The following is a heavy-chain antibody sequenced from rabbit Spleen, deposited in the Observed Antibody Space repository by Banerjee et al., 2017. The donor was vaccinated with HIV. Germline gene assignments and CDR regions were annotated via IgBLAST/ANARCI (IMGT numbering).Heavy chain of an antibody. CDR2: IYPAKGST. CDR3: ARDAAGREDFNL. CDR1: GIDFTNYY. J-gene: IGHJ4*01. Sequence: QLTETGGGLVQPGGSLTLSCKASGIDFTNYYITWVRQAPGKGLEWIGIIYPAKGSTDYASWVNGRFTISSDNAQSTVDLKMTSLTAADTATYFCARDAAGREDFNLWGPGTLVTVS. D-gene: IGHD4-2*01. V-gene: IGHV1S7*01.